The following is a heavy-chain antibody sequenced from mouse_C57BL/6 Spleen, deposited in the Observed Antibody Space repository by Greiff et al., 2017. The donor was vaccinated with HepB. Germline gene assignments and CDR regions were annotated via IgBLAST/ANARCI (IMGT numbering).Heavy chain of an antibody. CDR1: GYTFTEYT. Sequence: QVQLKQSGAELVKPGASVKLSCKASGYTFTEYTIHWVKQRSGQGLEWIGWFYPGSGSIKYNEKFKDKATLTADKSSSTVYMELSRLTSEDSAVYFCARHEWIPDYYGSSYGMDYWGQGTSVTVSS. CDR3: ARHEWIPDYYGSSYGMDY. J-gene: IGHJ4*01. V-gene: IGHV1-62-2*01. CDR2: FYPGSGSI. D-gene: IGHD1-1*01.